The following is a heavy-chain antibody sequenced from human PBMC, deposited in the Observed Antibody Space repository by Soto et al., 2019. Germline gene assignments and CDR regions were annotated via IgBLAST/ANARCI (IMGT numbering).Heavy chain of an antibody. CDR3: ARGSQWRDY. CDR2: INQSGST. Sequence: SWVRQPQGKGLEWIGEINQSGSTNYNPSLKIRVTPSLDTSQNQFSLKLTSVTTPDPAVYYCARGSQWRDYWGQGTQVTVSS. D-gene: IGHD6-19*01. V-gene: IGHV4-34*01. J-gene: IGHJ4*02.